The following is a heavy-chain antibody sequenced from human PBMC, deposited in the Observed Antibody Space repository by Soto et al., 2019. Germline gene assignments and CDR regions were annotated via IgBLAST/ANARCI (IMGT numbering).Heavy chain of an antibody. CDR3: ARDGDYCSGGSCYAAAFDI. CDR2: IYYSGST. J-gene: IGHJ3*02. V-gene: IGHV4-30-4*01. D-gene: IGHD2-15*01. Sequence: QVQLQESGPGLVKPSQTLSLTCTVSGGSISSGDYYWSWIRRPPGKGLEWIGYIYYSGSTYYNPSLKSRVTISVDTSKNQFSLKLSSVTAADTAVYYCARDGDYCSGGSCYAAAFDIWGQGTMVTVSS. CDR1: GGSISSGDYY.